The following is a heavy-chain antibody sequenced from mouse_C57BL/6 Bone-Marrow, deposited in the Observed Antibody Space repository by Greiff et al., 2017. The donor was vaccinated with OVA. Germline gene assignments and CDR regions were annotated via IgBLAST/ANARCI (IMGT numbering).Heavy chain of an antibody. CDR1: GYTFTDYE. V-gene: IGHV1-15*01. D-gene: IGHD1-1*01. CDR2: IDPETGGT. J-gene: IGHJ2*01. Sequence: SGAELVRPGASVTLSCKASGYTFTDYEMHWVKQTPVHGLEWIGAIDPETGGTAYNQKFKGKAILTADKSSSTAYMELRSLTSEDSAVYYCTREGITTVVADYWGQGTTLTVSS. CDR3: TREGITTVVADY.